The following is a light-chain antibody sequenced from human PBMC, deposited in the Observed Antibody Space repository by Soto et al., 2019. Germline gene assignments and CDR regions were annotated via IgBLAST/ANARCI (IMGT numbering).Light chain of an antibody. CDR3: SSYTSSSTYV. CDR1: RSDVGGYNY. V-gene: IGLV2-14*01. J-gene: IGLJ1*01. CDR2: DVT. Sequence: QSVLTQPASVSGSPGQSITISCTGTRSDVGGYNYVYWHQQHPDKAPKLMIYDVTNRPSAVSDRFSGSKSGNTASLTISGLQAEDEDDYYCSSYTSSSTYVFGAGTKVTVL.